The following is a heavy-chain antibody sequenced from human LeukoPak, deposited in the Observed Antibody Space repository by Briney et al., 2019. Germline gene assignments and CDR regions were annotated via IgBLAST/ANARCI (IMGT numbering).Heavy chain of an antibody. CDR3: ARVRLATWEYFQH. Sequence: ASVKVSCKASGYTFTSYDINWVRQATGQGLEWMGWMNPNSGNTGYAQKFQGRVTMTRNTSISTAYMELSSLRSEDTAVYYCARVRLATWEYFQHWGQGTLVTVSS. D-gene: IGHD6-19*01. V-gene: IGHV1-8*01. CDR2: MNPNSGNT. J-gene: IGHJ1*01. CDR1: GYTFTSYD.